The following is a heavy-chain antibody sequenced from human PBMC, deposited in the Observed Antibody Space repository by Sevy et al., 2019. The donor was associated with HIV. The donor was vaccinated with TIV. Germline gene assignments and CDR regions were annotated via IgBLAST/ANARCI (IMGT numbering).Heavy chain of an antibody. D-gene: IGHD3-22*01. V-gene: IGHV3-33*01. Sequence: GGSLRLSCAATGFTFSNYAMHWVRLAPGKGMEWVAIIWSDGAYQYHGDSVKGRFTISRDNSKNTLYLQMNNVRVEDTAVYYCARGGYYYDNAAYYALDSWGQGTLVTVSS. CDR1: GFTFSNYA. CDR2: IWSDGAYQ. J-gene: IGHJ4*02. CDR3: ARGGYYYDNAAYYALDS.